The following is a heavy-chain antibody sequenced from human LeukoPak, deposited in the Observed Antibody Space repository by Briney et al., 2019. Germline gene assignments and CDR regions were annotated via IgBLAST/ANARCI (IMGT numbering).Heavy chain of an antibody. CDR1: GFTFSSYW. Sequence: HPGGSLRLSCSTSGFTFSSYWMHWVRQAPGKGLVWVSRIKSDGSSTSYADSVKGRFTISRDNAKNTLYLQMNSLRAEDTAVYYCARATLDGYNSPGLDYWGQGTLVTVSS. CDR3: ARATLDGYNSPGLDY. J-gene: IGHJ4*02. V-gene: IGHV3-74*01. D-gene: IGHD5-24*01. CDR2: IKSDGSST.